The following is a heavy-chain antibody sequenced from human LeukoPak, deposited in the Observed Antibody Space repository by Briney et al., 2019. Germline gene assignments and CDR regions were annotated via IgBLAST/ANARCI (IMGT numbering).Heavy chain of an antibody. CDR3: ARPTGSYGFDI. Sequence: GGSLRLSCAASGFTFSTYSMNWVRQAPGKGLEWVSYISGRSESKSYADSVKGRFTISRDNAKNSLYLQMNSLRVEDTALYYCARPTGSYGFDIWGQGAMATVSS. J-gene: IGHJ3*02. D-gene: IGHD4-17*01. CDR2: ISGRSESK. CDR1: GFTFSTYS. V-gene: IGHV3-48*01.